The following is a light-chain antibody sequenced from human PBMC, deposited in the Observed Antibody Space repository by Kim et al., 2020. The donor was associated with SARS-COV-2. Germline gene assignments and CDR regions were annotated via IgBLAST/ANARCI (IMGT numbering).Light chain of an antibody. Sequence: AAVGDRVTMTCRASQSISNFLNWYQQIPGKAPNLLIYTASILQSGVPSRFSGGGSGTDFTLTISSLQPEDFATYYCQQSYSTPRTFGQGTKVDIK. V-gene: IGKV1-39*01. CDR3: QQSYSTPRT. CDR2: TAS. J-gene: IGKJ1*01. CDR1: QSISNF.